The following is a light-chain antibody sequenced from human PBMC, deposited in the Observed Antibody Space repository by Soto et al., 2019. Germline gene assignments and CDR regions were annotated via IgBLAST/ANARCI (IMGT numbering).Light chain of an antibody. CDR2: EAS. J-gene: IGKJ4*01. V-gene: IGKV3-20*01. CDR1: QSVSSSY. Sequence: EIGLNKSPCTLSAHKGERATLSCRASQSVSSSYLAWYQQKPGRAPRLLIYEASSRATGIPDRFSGSGSGTDFTLTISRLEPEDFAVYYCQQYGNSPLTFGGGTKVDIK. CDR3: QQYGNSPLT.